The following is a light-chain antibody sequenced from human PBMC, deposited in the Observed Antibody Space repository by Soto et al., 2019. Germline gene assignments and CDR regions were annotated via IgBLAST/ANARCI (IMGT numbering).Light chain of an antibody. CDR3: SSYTSSSALRV. CDR2: DVS. J-gene: IGLJ2*01. Sequence: QSALTQPASVSGSPGQSITISCTGTSSDVGGYNYVSWYQQHPGKAPKLMIYDVSNRASGVSNRFSGSKSGNTASLTISGLQAEAEADYYCSSYTSSSALRVFGGGTKLTVL. V-gene: IGLV2-14*01. CDR1: SSDVGGYNY.